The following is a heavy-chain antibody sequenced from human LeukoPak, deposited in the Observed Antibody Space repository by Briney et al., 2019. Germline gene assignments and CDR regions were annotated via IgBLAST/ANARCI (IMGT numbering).Heavy chain of an antibody. CDR1: GGSINYYY. V-gene: IGHV4-59*01. CDR2: IYYSATT. D-gene: IGHD3-22*01. Sequence: PSETLSLTCTVSGGSINYYYWRCIRQPPGQGLEWIGYIYYSATTNYHPSLRSRVTISVDTSKNQISLKLSSVTPADTAMYYCARKDNSGKGPYYYDYWGQGTLVTVSS. CDR3: ARKDNSGKGPYYYDY. J-gene: IGHJ4*02.